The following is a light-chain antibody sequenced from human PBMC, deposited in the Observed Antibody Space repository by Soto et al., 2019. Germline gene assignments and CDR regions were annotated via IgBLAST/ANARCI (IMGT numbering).Light chain of an antibody. CDR1: SSDIGAYNY. Sequence: QSALTQPSSASGSPGQSVTISCTGTSSDIGAYNYVSWFQQHPGEAPKLIISEVNKRPSGVPDRFSGSKSGNTASLTVSGLQAEDEADYYCTSYGGRDNLMFGGGTKLTVL. CDR3: TSYGGRDNLM. V-gene: IGLV2-8*01. J-gene: IGLJ3*02. CDR2: EVN.